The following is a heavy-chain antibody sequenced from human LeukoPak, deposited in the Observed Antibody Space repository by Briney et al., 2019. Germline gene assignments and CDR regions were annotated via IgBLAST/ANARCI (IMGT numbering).Heavy chain of an antibody. CDR2: ISSSSSTI. CDR3: ARLANPIAAAGRGGFGMDV. CDR1: GFTFSSYS. D-gene: IGHD6-13*01. J-gene: IGHJ6*02. Sequence: GGSLRLSCAASGFTFSSYSMNWVRQAPGKGLEWVSYISSSSSTIYYADSVKGRFTISRDNAKNSLYLQMNSLRDEDTAVHYCARLANPIAAAGRGGFGMDVWGQGTTITVSS. V-gene: IGHV3-48*02.